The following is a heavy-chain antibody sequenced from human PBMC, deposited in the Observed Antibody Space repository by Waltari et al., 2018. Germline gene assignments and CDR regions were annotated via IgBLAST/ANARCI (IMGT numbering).Heavy chain of an antibody. J-gene: IGHJ5*02. Sequence: QVQLVQSGAEVKKPGASVKVSCKASGYIFTDYYIHWVRQAPGRGLEWVGRFNPGIGGTNYAQKFKGRVTMTTDTSITTAYMELSRLTSDDTALYYCVRGSGGYSWFDPWGQGTLLTVSS. CDR3: VRGSGGYSWFDP. CDR1: GYIFTDYY. D-gene: IGHD3-10*01. CDR2: FNPGIGGT. V-gene: IGHV1-2*06.